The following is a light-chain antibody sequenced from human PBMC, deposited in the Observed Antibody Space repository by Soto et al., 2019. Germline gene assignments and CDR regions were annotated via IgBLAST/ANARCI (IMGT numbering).Light chain of an antibody. J-gene: IGKJ4*01. CDR1: QSVRTY. CDR3: QQSYSLPLT. Sequence: DIHLTQSPSSLSASVGDSVTITCRASQSVRTYLNWYQHKVGKAPKLLIYATSSLQSGVPSSFSGSGDGTNFSLTISSLRPEDFATYSCQQSYSLPLTFGGGTTVEIK. CDR2: ATS. V-gene: IGKV1-39*01.